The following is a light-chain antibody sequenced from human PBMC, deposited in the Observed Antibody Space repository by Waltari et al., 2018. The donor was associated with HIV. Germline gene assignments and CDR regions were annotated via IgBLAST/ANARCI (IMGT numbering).Light chain of an antibody. CDR3: QQYHYIPWT. CDR1: HSVLSWPQNKDF. CDR2: WAS. J-gene: IGKJ1*01. V-gene: IGKV4-1*01. Sequence: DIVLTQSPDSLAVSLGDMATIRCKLSHSVLSWPQNKDFLAWYQQKPGQPPKLLIYWASTRESGVPARFSGSGSGTDFSLTISSLQAEDVAVYYCQQYHYIPWTFGQGTKVEIK.